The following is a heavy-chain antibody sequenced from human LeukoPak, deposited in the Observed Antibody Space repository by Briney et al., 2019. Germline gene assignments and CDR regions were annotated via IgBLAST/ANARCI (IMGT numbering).Heavy chain of an antibody. CDR2: TYYRSKWYN. D-gene: IGHD1-26*01. J-gene: IGHJ4*02. V-gene: IGHV6-1*01. CDR1: GDSVSSNSAA. CDR3: AKIVGVTIDV. Sequence: SQTLSLTCAISGDSVSSNSAAWNRTRQSPSRGLEWLGRTYYRSKWYNDYAVSVKSRITINPDTSKNQFSLQLNSVTPEDTAVYYCAKIVGVTIDVWGQGTLVTVSS.